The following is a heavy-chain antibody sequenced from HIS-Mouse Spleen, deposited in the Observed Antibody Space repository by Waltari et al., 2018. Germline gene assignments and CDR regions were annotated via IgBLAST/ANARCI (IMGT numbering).Heavy chain of an antibody. Sequence: QVTLRESGPALVKPTQTLTLTCTFSGFSLSTSGICVSWIRQPPGKALEWLARIDWDDDKYYRTSLKTRLTISRDTSKNQVVLTMTNMDPLDTATYYCARIAEGYTSGWYAFDYWGQGTLVTVSS. V-gene: IGHV2-70*15. CDR3: ARIAEGYTSGWYAFDY. CDR2: IDWDDDK. CDR1: GFSLSTSGIC. D-gene: IGHD6-19*01. J-gene: IGHJ4*02.